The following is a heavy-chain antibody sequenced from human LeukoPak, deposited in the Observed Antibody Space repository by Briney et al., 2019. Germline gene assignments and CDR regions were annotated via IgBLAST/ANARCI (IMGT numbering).Heavy chain of an antibody. Sequence: SSETLSLTCTVSGGSISSGGYYWSWIRQHPGKGLEWIGYIYYSGSTYYNPSLKSRVTISVDTSKNQFSLKLSSVTAADTAVYYCARGRGWLQLYYFDYWGQGTLVTVSS. J-gene: IGHJ4*02. CDR3: ARGRGWLQLYYFDY. CDR1: GGSISSGGYY. CDR2: IYYSGST. V-gene: IGHV4-31*03. D-gene: IGHD5-24*01.